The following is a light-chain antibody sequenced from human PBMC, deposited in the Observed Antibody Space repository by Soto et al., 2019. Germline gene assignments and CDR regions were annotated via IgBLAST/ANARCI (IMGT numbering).Light chain of an antibody. CDR3: QHYKGSPPLT. V-gene: IGKV3D-15*01. CDR2: GAS. CDR1: QNVNIN. J-gene: IGKJ4*01. Sequence: EIVMTQSPVTLSVSPGERVTLSCRASQNVNINLAWYQQKPGQAPRVLIYGASNRASGIPDRFSGSGSGTDSPLTISSLEPDDFAFYYQQHYKGSPPLTFGGGTKVEIK.